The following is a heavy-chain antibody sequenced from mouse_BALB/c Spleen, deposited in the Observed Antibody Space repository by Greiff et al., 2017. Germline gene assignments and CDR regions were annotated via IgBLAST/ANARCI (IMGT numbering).Heavy chain of an antibody. CDR2: ISDGGSYT. CDR3: ARDRGGLPLDWYFDV. V-gene: IGHV5-4*02. Sequence: EVKLVESGGGLVKPGGSLKLSCAASGFTFSDYYMYWVRQTPEKRLEWVATISDGGSYTYYPDSVKGRFTISRDNAKNNLYLQMSSLKSEDTAMYYCARDRGGLPLDWYFDVWGAGTTVTVSS. D-gene: IGHD2-4*01. J-gene: IGHJ1*01. CDR1: GFTFSDYY.